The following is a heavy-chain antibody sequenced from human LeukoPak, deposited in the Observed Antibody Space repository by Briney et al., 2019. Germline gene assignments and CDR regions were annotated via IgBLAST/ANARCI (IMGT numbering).Heavy chain of an antibody. CDR3: ARVSQGIAAAGNAFDI. Sequence: PGGSLRLSCAASGFTFSDTWMHWVRQAPGKGLVWVSRIRSDGSDTRYAESVKGRFTISRDNAKNSLYLQMNSLRAEDTAVYYCARVSQGIAAAGNAFDIWGQGTMVTVSS. J-gene: IGHJ3*02. CDR2: IRSDGSDT. D-gene: IGHD6-13*01. CDR1: GFTFSDTW. V-gene: IGHV3-74*01.